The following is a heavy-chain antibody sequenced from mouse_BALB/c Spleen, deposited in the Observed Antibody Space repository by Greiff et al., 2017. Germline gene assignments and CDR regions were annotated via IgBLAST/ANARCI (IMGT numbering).Heavy chain of an antibody. CDR1: GYTFTDYA. CDR2: ISTYYGDA. D-gene: IGHD2-1*01. V-gene: IGHV1S137*01. Sequence: QVHVKQSGAELVRPGVSVKISCKGSGYTFTDYAMHWVKQSHAKSLEWIGVISTYYGDASYNQKFKGKATMTVDKSSSTAYMELARLTSEDSAIYYCARDYYGNYGFAYWGQGTLVTVSA. CDR3: ARDYYGNYGFAY. J-gene: IGHJ3*01.